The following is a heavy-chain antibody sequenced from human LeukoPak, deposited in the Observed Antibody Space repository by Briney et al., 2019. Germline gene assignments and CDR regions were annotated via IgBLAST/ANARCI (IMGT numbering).Heavy chain of an antibody. V-gene: IGHV3-21*01. D-gene: IGHD2-21*02. CDR3: ARTAYCGGDCYYPYYFDY. CDR1: GFTFSSYS. J-gene: IGHJ4*02. Sequence: GGSLRLSCAASGFTFSSYSMNWVRQAPGKGLEWVSSISSSSSYIYYADSVKGRSTISRDNAKNSLYLQMNSLRAEDTAVYYCARTAYCGGDCYYPYYFDYWGQGTLVTVSS. CDR2: ISSSSSYI.